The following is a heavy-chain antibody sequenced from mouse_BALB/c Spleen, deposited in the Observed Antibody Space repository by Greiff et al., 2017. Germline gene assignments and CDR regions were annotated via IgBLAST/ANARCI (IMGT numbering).Heavy chain of an antibody. J-gene: IGHJ1*01. CDR1: GFSLTSYG. Sequence: QVQLQQSGPGLVQPSQSLSITCTVSGFSLTSYGVHWVRQSPGKGLEWLGVIWSGGSTDYNAAFISRLSISKDNSKSQVFFKMNSLQANDTAIYYCAREEGLGHWYFDVWGAGTTVTVSS. CDR2: IWSGGST. D-gene: IGHD4-1*01. CDR3: AREEGLGHWYFDV. V-gene: IGHV2-2*02.